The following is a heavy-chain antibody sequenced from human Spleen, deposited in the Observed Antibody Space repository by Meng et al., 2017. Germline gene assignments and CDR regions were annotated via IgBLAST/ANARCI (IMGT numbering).Heavy chain of an antibody. J-gene: IGHJ4*02. CDR1: GGSISSSSYY. D-gene: IGHD2-15*01. Sequence: GSLRLSCTVSGGSISSSSYYWGWIRQPPGKGLEWIGSIYYSGSTYYNPSLKSRVTISVDTSKNQFSLKLSSVTAADTAVYYCARDPGDTYCSGGSCYYFDYWGQGTLVTVSS. CDR2: IYYSGST. CDR3: ARDPGDTYCSGGSCYYFDY. V-gene: IGHV4-39*07.